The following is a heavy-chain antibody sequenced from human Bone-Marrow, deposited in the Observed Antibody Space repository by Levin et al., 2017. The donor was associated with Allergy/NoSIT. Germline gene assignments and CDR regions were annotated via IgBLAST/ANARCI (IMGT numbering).Heavy chain of an antibody. CDR2: IKSETDGGTI. D-gene: IGHD2-21*01. J-gene: IGHJ4*02. Sequence: GGSLRLSCAASGFSFTKVWMTWVRQAPGKGLEWVGRIKSETDGGTIDYAAPVKGRFTISRDDSRSTLYMQMHSLKTEDTAVYYCTTEVWARSIRDDYWGQGTLVTVSS. V-gene: IGHV3-15*01. CDR3: TTEVWARSIRDDY. CDR1: GFSFTKVW.